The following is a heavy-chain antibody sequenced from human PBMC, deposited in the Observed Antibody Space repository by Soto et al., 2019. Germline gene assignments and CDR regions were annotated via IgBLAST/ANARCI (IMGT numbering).Heavy chain of an antibody. Sequence: EVQLLESGGGLVQPGGSLRLSCAASGFTFSSYAMSWVRQAPGKGLEWVSAISGSGGSTYYADSVKGRFTISRDNSKNTLYLQMNSRRAKDTAVYYCAKDQSLYCSSTSCPLFDYWGQGTLVTVSS. CDR1: GFTFSSYA. CDR2: ISGSGGST. CDR3: AKDQSLYCSSTSCPLFDY. V-gene: IGHV3-23*01. J-gene: IGHJ4*02. D-gene: IGHD2-2*01.